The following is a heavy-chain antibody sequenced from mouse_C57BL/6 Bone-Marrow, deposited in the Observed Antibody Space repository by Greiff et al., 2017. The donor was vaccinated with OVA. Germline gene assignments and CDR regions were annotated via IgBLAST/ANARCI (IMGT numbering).Heavy chain of an antibody. Sequence: VQLQQPGAELVRPGSSVKLSCKASGYTFTSYWMDWVKQRPGQGLEWIGNIYPSDSETHYNQKFKDKATLTVDKSSSTAYMQLSSLTSEDSAVYYCASRWLRRSSWFAYWGQGTLVTVSA. D-gene: IGHD2-2*01. CDR2: IYPSDSET. V-gene: IGHV1-61*01. CDR1: GYTFTSYW. J-gene: IGHJ3*01. CDR3: ASRWLRRSSWFAY.